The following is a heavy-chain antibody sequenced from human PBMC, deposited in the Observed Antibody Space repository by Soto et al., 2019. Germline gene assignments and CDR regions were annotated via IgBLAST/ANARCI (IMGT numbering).Heavy chain of an antibody. D-gene: IGHD5-12*01. CDR2: IDWDNDQ. Sequence: SGPTLVNPTQTLTLTCTFSGFSLSTYQMRVIWPRQPPGKALEWLARIDWDNDQFFNPSLRTRLAISKDTSKNQVVLTLTNVDPADTATYYCTRTLPKWRVLEYWGPGTLVTVSS. CDR1: GFSLSTYQMR. J-gene: IGHJ4*02. CDR3: TRTLPKWRVLEY. V-gene: IGHV2-70*04.